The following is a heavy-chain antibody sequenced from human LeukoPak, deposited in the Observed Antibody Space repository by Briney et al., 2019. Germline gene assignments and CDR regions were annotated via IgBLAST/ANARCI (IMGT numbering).Heavy chain of an antibody. D-gene: IGHD3-3*01. CDR3: AAAYFGVDQYYYGMDV. Sequence: PGGSLRLSCADSGFTFSSYAMTWVRQAPGKGLEWVSTIIGTSGTTYYADSVKGRFTISRDYSKNTLYLQMNSLRAEDTAVYYCAAAYFGVDQYYYGMDVWGQGTTVTVSS. J-gene: IGHJ6*02. V-gene: IGHV3-23*01. CDR2: IIGTSGTT. CDR1: GFTFSSYA.